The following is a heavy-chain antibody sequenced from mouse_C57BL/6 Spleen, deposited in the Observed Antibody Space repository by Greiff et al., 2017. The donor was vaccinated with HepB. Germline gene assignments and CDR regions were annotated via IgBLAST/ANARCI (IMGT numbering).Heavy chain of an antibody. CDR2: IYPGDGDT. V-gene: IGHV1-82*01. CDR3: AYYGSPYWYFDV. D-gene: IGHD1-1*01. CDR1: GYAFSSSW. Sequence: VQLQQSGPELVKPGASVKISCKASGYAFSSSWMNWVKQRPGKGLEWIGRIYPGDGDTNYNGKFKGKATLTADKSSSTAYMQLSSLTSEDSAVYFCAYYGSPYWYFDVWGTGTTVTVSS. J-gene: IGHJ1*03.